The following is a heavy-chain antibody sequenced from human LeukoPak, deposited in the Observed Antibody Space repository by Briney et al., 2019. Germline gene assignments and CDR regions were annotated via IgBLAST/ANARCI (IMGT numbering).Heavy chain of an antibody. D-gene: IGHD3-10*01. CDR3: AKGNYYYGSGSYPY. V-gene: IGHV3-23*01. J-gene: IGHJ4*02. CDR2: ISGSGGST. CDR1: GFTFSSYA. Sequence: GGSLRLSCAASGFTFSSYAMSWVSQAPGKGLEWVSAISGSGGSTYYADSVKGRFTISRDNSKNTLYLQMNSLRAEDTAVYYCAKGNYYYGSGSYPYWGQGTLVTVSS.